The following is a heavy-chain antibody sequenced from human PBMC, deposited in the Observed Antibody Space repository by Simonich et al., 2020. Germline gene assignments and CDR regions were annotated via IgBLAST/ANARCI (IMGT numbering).Heavy chain of an antibody. CDR2: TNPNSDGT. D-gene: IGHD1-1*01. CDR1: GYTFTGYY. V-gene: IGHV1-2*02. J-gene: IGHJ4*02. Sequence: QVQLVQSGAEVQKPGASVKVSCKASGYTFTGYYMHWVRQAPGKGLEGMGWTNPNSDGTNNAQKVQGRVTKTRDTSISTAYMELSRLRSDDTAVYYRARSSDLLNWNDGPYYWGQGTLVTVSS. CDR3: ARSSDLLNWNDGPYY.